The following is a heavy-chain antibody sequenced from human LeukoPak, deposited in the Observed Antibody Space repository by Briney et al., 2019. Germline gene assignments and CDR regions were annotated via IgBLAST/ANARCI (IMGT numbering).Heavy chain of an antibody. CDR1: GGSVSSGSYY. J-gene: IGHJ5*02. D-gene: IGHD2-15*01. CDR2: IYYSGST. V-gene: IGHV4-61*01. CDR3: ARVISRGGGWFDP. Sequence: SETLSLTCTVSGGSVSSGSYYWSWIRQPPGKGLEWIGYIYYSGSTSYNPSLESRVTMSVGTSKDQFSLKLTSVTAADTAMYYCARVISRGGGWFDPWGQGTLVTVSS.